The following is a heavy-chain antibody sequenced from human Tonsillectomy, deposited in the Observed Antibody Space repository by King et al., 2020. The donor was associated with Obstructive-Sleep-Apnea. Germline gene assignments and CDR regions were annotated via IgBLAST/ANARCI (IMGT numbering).Heavy chain of an antibody. Sequence: VQLVESGAEVKKPGSSVKVSCKASGGTFSSYAISWVLQAPGQGLEWMGRIIPILGIANYAQKFQGRVTITADKSTRTAYMELSSLRSEDTAVYYCARDSQVPTITFDYWGQGTLVTVSS. CDR3: ARDSQVPTITFDY. J-gene: IGHJ4*02. CDR1: GGTFSSYA. CDR2: IIPILGIA. V-gene: IGHV1-69*09. D-gene: IGHD5-12*01.